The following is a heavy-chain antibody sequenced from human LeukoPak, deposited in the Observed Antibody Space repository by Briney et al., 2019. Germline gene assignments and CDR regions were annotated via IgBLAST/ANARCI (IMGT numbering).Heavy chain of an antibody. CDR3: ARGPRWSDC. J-gene: IGHJ5*01. CDR2: IYYSGST. Sequence: SETLSLTCTVSGGSISSYYWSWIRQPPGKGLEWIGYIYYSGSTNYNPSLKSRVTISVDTSKNQFSLKLSSVTAADTAVYYCARGPRWSDCWGQGTLVTVSS. V-gene: IGHV4-59*01. CDR1: GGSISSYY.